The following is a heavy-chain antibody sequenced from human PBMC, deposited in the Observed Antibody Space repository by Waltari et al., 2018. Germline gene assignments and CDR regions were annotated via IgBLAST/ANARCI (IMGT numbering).Heavy chain of an antibody. CDR1: GGSISSYY. Sequence: QVQLQESGPGLVKPSETLSLTCTVSGGSISSYYWSWIQQPPGKGLEWIGYIYYSGSTNYNPSLKSRVTISVDTSKNQFSLKLSSVTAADTAVYYCARAPFDYGDAVDYYYGMDVWGQGTTVTVSS. D-gene: IGHD4-17*01. J-gene: IGHJ6*02. CDR2: IYYSGST. CDR3: ARAPFDYGDAVDYYYGMDV. V-gene: IGHV4-59*01.